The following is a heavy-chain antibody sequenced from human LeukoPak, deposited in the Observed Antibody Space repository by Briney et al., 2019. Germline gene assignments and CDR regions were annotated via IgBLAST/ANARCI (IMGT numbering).Heavy chain of an antibody. J-gene: IGHJ4*02. Sequence: PGGSLRLSCAASGFTFSSYSMNWVRQAPGKGLEWVSSISSSSSYIYYADSVKGRFTISRDNAKNSLYLQMNSLRAEDTAVYYCARDGDGDYVSDYWGQGTLVTVPS. CDR2: ISSSSSYI. V-gene: IGHV3-21*01. D-gene: IGHD4-17*01. CDR3: ARDGDGDYVSDY. CDR1: GFTFSSYS.